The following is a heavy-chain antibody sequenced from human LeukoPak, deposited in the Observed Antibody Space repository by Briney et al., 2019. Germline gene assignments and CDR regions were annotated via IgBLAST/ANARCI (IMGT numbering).Heavy chain of an antibody. V-gene: IGHV3-21*01. Sequence: GGSLRLSCAASGFTFSDYGMSWVRQAPGKGLEWVSSISTTSSYIYYADSMKGRFTISRGNAKNSLYLQMNSLRAEDTAVYYCARGPFTSISKYFDYWGQGTLVTVSS. CDR2: ISTTSSYI. CDR1: GFTFSDYG. CDR3: ARGPFTSISKYFDY. J-gene: IGHJ4*02. D-gene: IGHD2-2*01.